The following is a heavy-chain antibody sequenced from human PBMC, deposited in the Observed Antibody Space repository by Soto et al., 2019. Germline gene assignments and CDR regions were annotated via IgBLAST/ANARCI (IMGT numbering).Heavy chain of an antibody. CDR3: ARHLASANYDFWSGYYNGGYCYYYGMDV. J-gene: IGHJ6*02. Sequence: SETLSLTCTVSGGSISSSSYYWGWIRQPPGKGLEWIGSIYYSGSTYYNPSLKSRVTISVDTSKNQFSLKLSSVTAAGTAVYYCARHLASANYDFWSGYYNGGYCYYYGMDVWGQGTAVTVSS. D-gene: IGHD3-3*01. CDR1: GGSISSSSYY. CDR2: IYYSGST. V-gene: IGHV4-39*01.